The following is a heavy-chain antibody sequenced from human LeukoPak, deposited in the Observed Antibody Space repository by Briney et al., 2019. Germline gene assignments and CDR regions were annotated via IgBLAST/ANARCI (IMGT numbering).Heavy chain of an antibody. CDR1: GYTFTAYS. CDR2: VNPGNGGT. CDR3: ARDPDDPNVDIDY. Sequence: ASVKVSCKASGYTFTAYSVHWVRQAPGQGLEWMGWVNPGNGGTKYAQNFQGRVTMSRETSMNTAYMELSGLNSDDTAVYYCARDPDDPNVDIDYWGQGTLATVSS. D-gene: IGHD5-12*01. V-gene: IGHV1-2*02. J-gene: IGHJ4*02.